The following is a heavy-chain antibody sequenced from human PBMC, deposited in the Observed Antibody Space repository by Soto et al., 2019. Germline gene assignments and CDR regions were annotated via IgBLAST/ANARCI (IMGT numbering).Heavy chain of an antibody. Sequence: QVQLQESGPGLVKPSQTLSLTCTVSGGSISSGGYYWSWIRQHPGKGLEWIGYIYYSGSTYYNPSLKSRVTISVDTSKNQFSLKLSSVTAADTAVYYCARGGTIVVVTAPKGGMDVWGQGTTVTVSS. D-gene: IGHD2-21*02. CDR3: ARGGTIVVVTAPKGGMDV. CDR2: IYYSGST. J-gene: IGHJ6*02. V-gene: IGHV4-31*03. CDR1: GGSISSGGYY.